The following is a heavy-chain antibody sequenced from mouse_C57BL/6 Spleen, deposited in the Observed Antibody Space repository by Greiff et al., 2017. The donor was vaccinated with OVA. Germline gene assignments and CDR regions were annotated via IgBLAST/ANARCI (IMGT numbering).Heavy chain of an antibody. Sequence: EVQLQQSGAELVKPGASVKLSCTASGFNIKDYYMHWVKQRTEQGLEWIGRIDPEDGETNYDPKFKGKATITADTSSNTAYLQLSSLTSEDTAVYYCARSGSNYPNYYAMDYWGQGTSVTVSS. J-gene: IGHJ4*01. CDR1: GFNIKDYY. V-gene: IGHV14-2*01. CDR2: IDPEDGET. CDR3: ARSGSNYPNYYAMDY. D-gene: IGHD2-5*01.